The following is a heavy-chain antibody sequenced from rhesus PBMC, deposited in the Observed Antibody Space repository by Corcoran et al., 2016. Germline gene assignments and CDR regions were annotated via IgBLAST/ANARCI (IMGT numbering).Heavy chain of an antibody. J-gene: IGHJ4*01. V-gene: IGHV2-174*01. Sequence: QVTLKESGPALVNPTQTLTLTCTFSGFSLTTSSMAVGWIRPPPGKALEWLALIYWDDDKRYSTSLKSRLTISKDTSKNQVVLTMTNMDPVDTATYYCARGDGGSSYGYWGQGVLVTVSS. CDR1: GFSLTTSSMA. CDR3: ARGDGGSSYGY. D-gene: IGHD4-29*01. CDR2: IYWDDDK.